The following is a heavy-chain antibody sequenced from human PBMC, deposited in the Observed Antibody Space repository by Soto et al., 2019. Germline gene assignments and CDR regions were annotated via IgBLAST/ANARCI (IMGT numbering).Heavy chain of an antibody. CDR1: GFTFRSHG. J-gene: IGHJ4*02. V-gene: IGHV3-33*01. CDR2: IWDDGSNK. Sequence: QVQLVESGGGVVQPGRSLRLSCAASGFTFRSHGMHWVSQAPGKGLEWVAVIWDDGSNKYYADSVKGRFTISRDNTEDSLYVKMTTLRVEDTSVYYCARCGPAGGSEYLGKGTLVTVSS. D-gene: IGHD1-26*01. CDR3: ARCGPAGGSEY.